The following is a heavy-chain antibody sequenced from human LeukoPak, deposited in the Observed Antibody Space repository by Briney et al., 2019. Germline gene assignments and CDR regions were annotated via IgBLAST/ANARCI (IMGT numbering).Heavy chain of an antibody. CDR1: EYSFPNYC. CDR2: IYPDDSDT. Sequence: GESLKISCKHSEYSFPNYCIGWVRQMPGKGLEWMGIIYPDDSDTRYSPSFQGQVTISADRSISTAYLQWSSLKASDTAMYYCAILYGSGSSYFDYWGQGTQVTVSS. J-gene: IGHJ4*02. V-gene: IGHV5-51*01. D-gene: IGHD3-10*01. CDR3: AILYGSGSSYFDY.